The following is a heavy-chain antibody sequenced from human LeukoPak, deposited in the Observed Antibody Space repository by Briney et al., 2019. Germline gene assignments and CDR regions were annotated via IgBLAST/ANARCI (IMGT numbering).Heavy chain of an antibody. D-gene: IGHD2-2*01. Sequence: GGSLRLSCAASGFTFSSYGMHWVRQAPGKELEWVAFIRYDGSNKYYADSVKGRFTISRDNSKNTLYLQMNSLRAEDTAVYYCAKHLLYCSSTSCYDDGDDYWGHGTLVTVSS. CDR2: IRYDGSNK. J-gene: IGHJ4*01. CDR1: GFTFSSYG. CDR3: AKHLLYCSSTSCYDDGDDY. V-gene: IGHV3-30*02.